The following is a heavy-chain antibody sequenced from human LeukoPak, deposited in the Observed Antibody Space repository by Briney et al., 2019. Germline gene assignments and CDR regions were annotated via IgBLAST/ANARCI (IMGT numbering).Heavy chain of an antibody. D-gene: IGHD4-11*01. CDR2: ISAYNGNT. Sequence: ASVKASCKASGYTFTSYGISWVRQAPGQGLEWMGWISAYNGNTNYAQKLQGRVTMTTDTSTSTAYMELRSLRSDDTAVYYCARDLSYSNYPSDRFDPWGQGTLVTVSS. CDR3: ARDLSYSNYPSDRFDP. CDR1: GYTFTSYG. J-gene: IGHJ5*02. V-gene: IGHV1-18*01.